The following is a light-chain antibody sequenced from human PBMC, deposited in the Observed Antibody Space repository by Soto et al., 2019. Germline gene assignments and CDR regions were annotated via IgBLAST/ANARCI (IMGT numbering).Light chain of an antibody. V-gene: IGLV4-69*01. J-gene: IGLJ2*01. Sequence: QSVLTQSPSASASLGASVKLTCTLSSGHSSYAIAWHQQQPEKGPRYLMKLNSDGSHNKGDGIPDRFSGSSSGAERYLTISSLQSEDEADYYCQTWGTGSHVVFGGGTKVTVL. CDR3: QTWGTGSHVV. CDR1: SGHSSYA. CDR2: LNSDGSH.